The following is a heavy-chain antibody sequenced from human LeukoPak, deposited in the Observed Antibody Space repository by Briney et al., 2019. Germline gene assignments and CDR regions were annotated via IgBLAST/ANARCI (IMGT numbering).Heavy chain of an antibody. J-gene: IGHJ4*02. D-gene: IGHD3-16*01. V-gene: IGHV3-23*01. CDR1: GFTFSSYA. Sequence: GGSLRLSCAASGFTFSSYAMSWVRQAPGKGLEWVSAISGSGGRTYYADAVRGRFTISRDNSKNTLYLQMKSRRAEDTAVSFREKDGPSWGSYFPYWGQGTLATAPS. CDR3: EKDGPSWGSYFPY. CDR2: ISGSGGRT.